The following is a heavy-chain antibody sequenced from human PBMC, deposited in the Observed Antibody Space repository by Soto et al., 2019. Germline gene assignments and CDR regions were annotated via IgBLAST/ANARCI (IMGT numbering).Heavy chain of an antibody. CDR1: GGSLSSYF. V-gene: IGHV4-59*01. J-gene: IGHJ4*02. D-gene: IGHD3-10*01. Sequence: QVQLQESGPGLVKPSETLSLNCSVSGGSLSSYFWTWIRQIPGRGLEWIGHVYYSGHTKYNPSLAKRVTFSVDTSNNQFFLTLTSVTAADTATYFCARASQYYGSGPFDFWGQGTLVTVSS. CDR2: VYYSGHT. CDR3: ARASQYYGSGPFDF.